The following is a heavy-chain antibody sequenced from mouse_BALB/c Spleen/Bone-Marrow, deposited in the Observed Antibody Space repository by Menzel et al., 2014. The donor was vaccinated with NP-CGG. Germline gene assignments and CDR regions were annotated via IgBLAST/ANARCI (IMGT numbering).Heavy chain of an antibody. V-gene: IGHV14-3*02. CDR2: IDPANGTA. J-gene: IGHJ2*01. D-gene: IGHD2-14*01. CDR3: ARYRLGTYFDF. Sequence: EVQLQQSGAELVKPGASVKLSCTASGFNIKDTYMHWVKQRPEQGLEWIGRIDPANGTAKYDPKFQGQATITADTSSNTPYLQLSVLTTEDTAVYYCARYRLGTYFDFWGQGTTLTGSS. CDR1: GFNIKDTY.